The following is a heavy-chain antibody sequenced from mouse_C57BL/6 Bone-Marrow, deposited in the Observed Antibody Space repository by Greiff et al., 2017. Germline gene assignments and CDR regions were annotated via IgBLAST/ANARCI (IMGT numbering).Heavy chain of an antibody. CDR1: GYTFTEYN. D-gene: IGHD2-4*01. J-gene: IGHJ3*01. V-gene: IGHV1-62-2*01. CDR3: ARHEDRIRLRHNWFAY. Sequence: VQLQESGAELVKPGASVKLSCKASGYTFTEYNIHWVKQRSGQGLEWIGCSYPGSGSIKYNEKFKDKATLTADKSSSTVYMELSRLTSEDSAVYVCARHEDRIRLRHNWFAYWGQGTLVTVSA. CDR2: SYPGSGSI.